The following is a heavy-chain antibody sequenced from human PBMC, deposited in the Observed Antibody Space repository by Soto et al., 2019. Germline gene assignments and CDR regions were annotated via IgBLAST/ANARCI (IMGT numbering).Heavy chain of an antibody. Sequence: SETLSLTCTVSGGSISSYYWSWIRQPPGKGLEWIGYIYYSGRTNYNPSLKSRFTISVDTSKNQFSLKLSSGTAADTAVYYCARLSITMVRGVISPYFDYWGQGTLVTVSS. D-gene: IGHD3-10*01. V-gene: IGHV4-59*01. CDR1: GGSISSYY. CDR2: IYYSGRT. J-gene: IGHJ4*02. CDR3: ARLSITMVRGVISPYFDY.